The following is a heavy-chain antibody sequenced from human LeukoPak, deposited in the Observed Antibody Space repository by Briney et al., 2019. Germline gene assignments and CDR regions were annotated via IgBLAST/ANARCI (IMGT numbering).Heavy chain of an antibody. Sequence: SETLSLTCTVSGGSISSSSYYWGWIRQPPGKGLEWIGSIYYSGSTYYNPSLKSRVTISVDTSKNQFSLKLSSVTAADTAVYYCARSIAAYDWFDPWGQGTLVTVSS. V-gene: IGHV4-39*07. D-gene: IGHD6-6*01. CDR2: IYYSGST. CDR3: ARSIAAYDWFDP. J-gene: IGHJ5*02. CDR1: GGSISSSSYY.